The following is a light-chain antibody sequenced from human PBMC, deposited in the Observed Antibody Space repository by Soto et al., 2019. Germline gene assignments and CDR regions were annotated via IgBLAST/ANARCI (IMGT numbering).Light chain of an antibody. CDR1: SSDVGGYNY. J-gene: IGLJ1*01. Sequence: QSVLTQPPSASGSPGQSVTICCTGTSSDVGGYNYVSWYQQHPGKAPKLMIYEVSKRPSGVPDRFSGSKSGNTASLTVSGLQPADEADYYCSSYAGSNKSVFGTGTKVTVL. CDR3: SSYAGSNKSV. CDR2: EVS. V-gene: IGLV2-8*01.